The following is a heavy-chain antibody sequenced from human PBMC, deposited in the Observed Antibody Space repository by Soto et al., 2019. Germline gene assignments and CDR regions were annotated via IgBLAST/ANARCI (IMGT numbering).Heavy chain of an antibody. Sequence: SETLSLTCTVSGGCISSNYWTSIRHPTGKGLEWIGYVYNSGSTNYNPSLKSRVTISEDTSKSQFSLKVNSMTAADTAVYYCARYRREAVAGYTLDNWGQGILVTVSS. CDR2: VYNSGST. CDR3: ARYRREAVAGYTLDN. CDR1: GGCISSNY. J-gene: IGHJ4*02. D-gene: IGHD6-13*01. V-gene: IGHV4-59*01.